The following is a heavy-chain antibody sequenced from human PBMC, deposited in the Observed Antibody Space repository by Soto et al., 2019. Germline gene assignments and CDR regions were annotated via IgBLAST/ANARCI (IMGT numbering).Heavy chain of an antibody. CDR2: IYYSGNT. CDR1: GGSLNNYY. CDR3: ARVPDR. Sequence: SETLSLTCTVSGGSLNNYYWSWIRQPPGKGGLEWIGYIYYSGNTNYSPSLKSRVTISVDRSKNQFSLKLSSVTAADTAVYYCARVPDRWGQGTLVTVSS. V-gene: IGHV4-59*12. D-gene: IGHD2-2*01. J-gene: IGHJ5*02.